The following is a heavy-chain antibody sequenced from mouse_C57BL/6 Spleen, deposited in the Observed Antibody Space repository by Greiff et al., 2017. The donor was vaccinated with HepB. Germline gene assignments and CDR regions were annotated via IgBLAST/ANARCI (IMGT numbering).Heavy chain of an antibody. D-gene: IGHD2-1*01. V-gene: IGHV1-26*01. CDR3: ARIYYGTLDY. J-gene: IGHJ2*01. Sequence: EVQLQQSGPELVKPGASVKISCKASGYTFTDYYMNWVKQSHGKSLEWIGDINPNNGGTSYNQKFKGKATLTVDKSSSTAYMELRSLTSEDSAVYYCARIYYGTLDYWGQGTTLTVSS. CDR2: INPNNGGT. CDR1: GYTFTDYY.